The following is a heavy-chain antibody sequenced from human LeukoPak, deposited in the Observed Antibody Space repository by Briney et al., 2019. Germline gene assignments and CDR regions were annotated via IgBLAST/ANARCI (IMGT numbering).Heavy chain of an antibody. Sequence: PSETLSLTCTVSGGSISCYYWSWIRQPAGKGLEWIGRIYTSGSTNYNPSLKSRVTMSVDTSKNQFSLTLSLVTAADTAVYYCATGGYDSSGYPLSFDIWGQGTMVTVSS. D-gene: IGHD3-22*01. CDR2: IYTSGST. CDR3: ATGGYDSSGYPLSFDI. CDR1: GGSISCYY. V-gene: IGHV4-4*07. J-gene: IGHJ3*02.